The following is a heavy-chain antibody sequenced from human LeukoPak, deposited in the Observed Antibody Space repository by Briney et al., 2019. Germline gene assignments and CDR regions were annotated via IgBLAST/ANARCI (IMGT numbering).Heavy chain of an antibody. Sequence: GGSLRLSCAASGFTFSSYSMNWVRQAPGKGLEWVSSISSSSSYIYYADSVKGRFTISRDNAKNSPYLQMNSLRAEDTAVYYCARAGRYFDILTGYYAATEYFQHWGQGTLVTVSS. D-gene: IGHD3-9*01. V-gene: IGHV3-21*01. J-gene: IGHJ1*01. CDR3: ARAGRYFDILTGYYAATEYFQH. CDR2: ISSSSSYI. CDR1: GFTFSSYS.